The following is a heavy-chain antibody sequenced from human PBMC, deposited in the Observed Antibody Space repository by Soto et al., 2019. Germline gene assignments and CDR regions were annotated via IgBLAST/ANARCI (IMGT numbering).Heavy chain of an antibody. CDR1: GFTFSSYG. CDR3: ARDGGNSGASVSPFDY. CDR2: ISNDGNKK. Sequence: PGGSLRLSCAASGFTFSSYGMHWVRQAPGKGLEWVAVISNDGNKKYYADSVKGRFTISRDNSKDTLYLQMNSLRGEDTAVYYCARDGGNSGASVSPFDYWGQGTLVTVSS. D-gene: IGHD2-21*02. V-gene: IGHV3-30*03. J-gene: IGHJ4*02.